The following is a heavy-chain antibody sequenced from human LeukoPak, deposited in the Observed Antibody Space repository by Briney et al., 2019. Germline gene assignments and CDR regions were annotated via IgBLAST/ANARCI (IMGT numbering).Heavy chain of an antibody. CDR1: GGSISSYY. V-gene: IGHV4-59*01. CDR3: ARGRTGDWFDP. D-gene: IGHD1-26*01. CDR2: IYYSGST. Sequence: TSETLSLTCTVSGGSISSYYWSWIRQPPGKGLEWIGYIYYSGSTNYNPSLKSRVTISVDTSKNQFSLKLSSVTAADTAVYYCARGRTGDWFDPWGQGTLVTVSS. J-gene: IGHJ5*02.